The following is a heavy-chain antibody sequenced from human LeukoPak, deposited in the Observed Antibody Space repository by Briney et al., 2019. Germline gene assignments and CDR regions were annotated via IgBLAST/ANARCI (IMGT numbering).Heavy chain of an antibody. CDR2: ISTEIGNT. J-gene: IGHJ4*02. V-gene: IGHV1-18*04. CDR3: ARDRYGYCGGGSCFLFDY. CDR1: GYSFHDFG. D-gene: IGHD2-15*01. Sequence: ASVKVSCKAFGYSFHDFGISWVRQAPGQGLEWMGWISTEIGNTNYAQRLRGRVTMTRDTSTSTVYMELTSLRSDDTAVYYCARDRYGYCGGGSCFLFDYWGQGTLVTVSS.